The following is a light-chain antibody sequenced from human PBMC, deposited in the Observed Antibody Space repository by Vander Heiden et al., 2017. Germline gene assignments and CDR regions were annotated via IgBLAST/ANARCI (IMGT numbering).Light chain of an antibody. CDR2: KVS. Sequence: VVLTQSPLSLPVTLGQPASISCRSSQSLVFSDGNTFLSWVHQRPGQSPRRLIYKVSDRDSGVPDRFSGSGSSTDFTLKISRVEAEDVGIYYCGQGKHWPKTFGQGTKMEIK. V-gene: IGKV2-30*01. J-gene: IGKJ2*01. CDR3: GQGKHWPKT. CDR1: QSLVFSDGNTF.